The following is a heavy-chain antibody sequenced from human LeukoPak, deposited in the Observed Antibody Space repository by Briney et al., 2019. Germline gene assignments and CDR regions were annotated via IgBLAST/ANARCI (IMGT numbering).Heavy chain of an antibody. CDR1: GFTFSDYY. V-gene: IGHV3-11*05. Sequence: GGSLRLSCAASGFTFSDYYMSWIRQAPGKGLEWVSYISSSSSYTNYADSVKGRFTISRDNAKNSLYLQMNSLRAEDTAVYYCARDVVLLVAGTFYFDYWGQGTLVTVSS. J-gene: IGHJ4*02. CDR2: ISSSSSYT. D-gene: IGHD6-19*01. CDR3: ARDVVLLVAGTFYFDY.